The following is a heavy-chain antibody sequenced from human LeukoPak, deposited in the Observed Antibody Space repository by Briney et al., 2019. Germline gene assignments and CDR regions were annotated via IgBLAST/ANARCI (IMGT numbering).Heavy chain of an antibody. V-gene: IGHV1-18*01. CDR2: ISAKNGNT. CDR1: GYTFTNYG. D-gene: IGHD1-26*01. J-gene: IGHJ4*02. CDR3: ARDTEWEKNPDYFDY. Sequence: GASVKVSCEASGYTFTNYGISWVRQAPGQGLEWMGWISAKNGNTNYAQKVQGRVTMTTDTSTSTAYMELRSLRSDDTAVYYCARDTEWEKNPDYFDYWGQGTLVTVSS.